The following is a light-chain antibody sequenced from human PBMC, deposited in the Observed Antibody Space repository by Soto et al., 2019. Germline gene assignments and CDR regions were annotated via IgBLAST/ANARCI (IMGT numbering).Light chain of an antibody. Sequence: QSVLTQPPSASGTPGQRVTISCSRSNSNIGSNTVNWYQQLPGTAPKLLIYYDNLRPSGVPDRISGSKSGTSASLAISGLQSDDEADYYCAAWDDSLNGRVFGTGTQLTVL. CDR2: YDN. CDR3: AAWDDSLNGRV. V-gene: IGLV1-44*01. J-gene: IGLJ1*01. CDR1: NSNIGSNT.